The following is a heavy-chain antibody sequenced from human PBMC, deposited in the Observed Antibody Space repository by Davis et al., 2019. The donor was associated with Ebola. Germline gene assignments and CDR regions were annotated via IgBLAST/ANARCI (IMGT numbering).Heavy chain of an antibody. V-gene: IGHV1-2*02. CDR1: GYTFIGHY. D-gene: IGHD7-27*01. CDR2: INPNSGGT. CDR3: ARDGSTSDQKSGELDY. Sequence: SVPVSRLASGYTFIGHYMHWLRHASGQGLEWMGWINPNSGGTNYAQKFQGRVTMTRDTSITTAYMELSRLRSDDTAVYYCARDGSTSDQKSGELDYWGQGPLVTVS. J-gene: IGHJ4*02.